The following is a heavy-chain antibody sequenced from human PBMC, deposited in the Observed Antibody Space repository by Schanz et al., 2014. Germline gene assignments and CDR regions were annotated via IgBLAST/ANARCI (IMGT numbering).Heavy chain of an antibody. CDR3: TRGGYSYALSAFDI. CDR1: GYTFTDYG. CDR2: ISTSNGNT. J-gene: IGHJ3*02. D-gene: IGHD5-18*01. V-gene: IGHV1-18*01. Sequence: QVQLVQSGAEVKKPGASVKVSCKASGYTFTDYGVIWVRQAPGQGLEWMGWISTSNGNTNYAQKLQGRVTMTADTSTSTAYMDLRSLRSDDTALYYCTRGGYSYALSAFDIWGQGTMVTVSS.